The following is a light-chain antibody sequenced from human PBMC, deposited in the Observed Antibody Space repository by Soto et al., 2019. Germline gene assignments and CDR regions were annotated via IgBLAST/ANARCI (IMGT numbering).Light chain of an antibody. Sequence: QSVLTQPASVSGSPGQSITISCTGTSGDVGAYNYVSWYQQHPGKAPRLMIYEVSYRPSGVSNRFSGSKSGNTASLTISVLQAEDEADYFCSSYTTTTSLVFGTGTKLTVL. CDR1: SGDVGAYNY. J-gene: IGLJ1*01. CDR2: EVS. CDR3: SSYTTTTSLV. V-gene: IGLV2-14*01.